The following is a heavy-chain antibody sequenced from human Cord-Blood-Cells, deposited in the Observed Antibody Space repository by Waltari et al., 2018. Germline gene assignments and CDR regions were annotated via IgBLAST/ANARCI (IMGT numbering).Heavy chain of an antibody. CDR1: GGSFSGYY. CDR2: INHSGST. Sequence: QVQLQQWGAGLLKPSETLSLTCAVYGGSFSGYYWSWIRQPPGKGLEWIGEINHSGSTNYNPSLKRRVTISVDTSKNQFSLKLSSVTAADTAVYYCARGRVDWIFDYWGQGTLVTVSS. CDR3: ARGRVDWIFDY. D-gene: IGHD1-1*01. V-gene: IGHV4-34*01. J-gene: IGHJ4*02.